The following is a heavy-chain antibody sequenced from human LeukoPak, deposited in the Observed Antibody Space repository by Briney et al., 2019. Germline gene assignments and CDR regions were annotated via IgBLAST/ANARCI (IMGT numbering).Heavy chain of an antibody. V-gene: IGHV1-2*06. Sequence: GASVKVSCKASGYTFTGYYMHWVRQAPGQGLEWMGRINPNSGGTNYVQRFQGRVNMTRDTSISTAYMELSRLRSDDTAVYYCARDPRIAVAGKYFDYWGQGTLVTVSS. J-gene: IGHJ4*02. CDR1: GYTFTGYY. D-gene: IGHD6-19*01. CDR2: INPNSGGT. CDR3: ARDPRIAVAGKYFDY.